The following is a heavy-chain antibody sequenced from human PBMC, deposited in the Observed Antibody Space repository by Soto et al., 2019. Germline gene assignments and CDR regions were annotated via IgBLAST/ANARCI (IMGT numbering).Heavy chain of an antibody. J-gene: IGHJ4*02. Sequence: NPSETLSLTCTVSGRSISSSSYYWGWIRQPPGKGLEWIGALYYSGSTYYNPSLKSRVTISVDTSKNQFSLKLNSVTAADTAVYYCARNLGYSGGWYDGWVYWGQGTLVTVSS. CDR2: LYYSGST. D-gene: IGHD6-19*01. CDR1: GRSISSSSYY. V-gene: IGHV4-39*01. CDR3: ARNLGYSGGWYDGWVY.